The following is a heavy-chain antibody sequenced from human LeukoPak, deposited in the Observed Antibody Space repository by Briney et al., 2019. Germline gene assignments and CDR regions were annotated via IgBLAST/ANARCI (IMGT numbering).Heavy chain of an antibody. Sequence: ASVKVSCKVSGYTLTELSMHWVRQAPGKGLEWMGGFDPEDGETIYAQKFEGRVTMTEDTSTDTAYMELSSLRSEDTAVYYCARVVGLTGYSSSWYSGYYYYMDVWGKGTTVTVSS. V-gene: IGHV1-24*01. D-gene: IGHD6-13*01. CDR1: GYTLTELS. CDR3: ARVVGLTGYSSSWYSGYYYYMDV. J-gene: IGHJ6*03. CDR2: FDPEDGET.